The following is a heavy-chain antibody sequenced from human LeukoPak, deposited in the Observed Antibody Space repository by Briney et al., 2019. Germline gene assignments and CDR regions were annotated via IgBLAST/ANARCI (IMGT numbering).Heavy chain of an antibody. J-gene: IGHJ4*02. V-gene: IGHV3-30*18. CDR1: GFTFSSYG. D-gene: IGHD4-23*01. CDR3: AKDPTAGWGYGGNRHYFDY. Sequence: GRSLRLSCAASGFTFSSYGMHWVRQAPGKGLEWVAVISYDGSNKYYADSVKGRFTISRDNSKNTLYLPMNSLRAEDTAVYYCAKDPTAGWGYGGNRHYFDYWGQGTLVTVSS. CDR2: ISYDGSNK.